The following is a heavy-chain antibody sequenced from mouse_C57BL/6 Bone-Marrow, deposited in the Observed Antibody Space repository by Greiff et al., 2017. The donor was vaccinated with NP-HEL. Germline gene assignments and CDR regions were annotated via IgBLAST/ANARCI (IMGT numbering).Heavy chain of an antibody. V-gene: IGHV1-74*01. Sequence: QVQLQQPGAELVKPGASVKVSCKASGYTFTSYWMHWVKQRPGQGLEWIGRIHPSDSDTNYNQKFKGKATLTVDKSSSTAYMQLSSLTSEDSAVYYCAIHPPFYYGSSYGDYWGQVTTLTVSS. CDR3: AIHPPFYYGSSYGDY. D-gene: IGHD1-1*01. J-gene: IGHJ2*01. CDR2: IHPSDSDT. CDR1: GYTFTSYW.